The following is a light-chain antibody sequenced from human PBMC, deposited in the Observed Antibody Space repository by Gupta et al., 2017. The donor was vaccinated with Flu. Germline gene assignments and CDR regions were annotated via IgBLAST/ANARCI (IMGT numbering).Light chain of an antibody. Sequence: DIQMTQSPSTLSASVGDRVTITSRASQNIDIYLAWYQQIAGKAPKLLIYKASTLGTGVPSRFSGSGSGTEFTLTISSLQPDDSATYFCQQVNSYSSTFGQGTKLEI. CDR3: QQVNSYSST. J-gene: IGKJ2*01. CDR2: KAS. V-gene: IGKV1-5*03. CDR1: QNIDIY.